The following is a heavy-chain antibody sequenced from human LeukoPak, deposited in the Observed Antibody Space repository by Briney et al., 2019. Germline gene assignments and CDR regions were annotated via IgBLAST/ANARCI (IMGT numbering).Heavy chain of an antibody. Sequence: SETLSLTCTVSGGSISSGGYYWPWIRQHPGKGLEWIGFIYHTGTTHYNPSLKSRITISVDTSDNQFSLRLSSVTAADTAVYYCARGDYSNYMFDPWGQGTLVTVSS. V-gene: IGHV4-31*03. D-gene: IGHD4-11*01. CDR3: ARGDYSNYMFDP. J-gene: IGHJ5*02. CDR2: IYHTGTT. CDR1: GGSISSGGYY.